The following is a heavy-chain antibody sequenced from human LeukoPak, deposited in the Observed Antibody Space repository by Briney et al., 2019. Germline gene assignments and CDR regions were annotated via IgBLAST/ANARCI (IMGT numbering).Heavy chain of an antibody. V-gene: IGHV4-39*07. D-gene: IGHD5-18*01. J-gene: IGHJ5*02. Sequence: SETLSLTCTVSGGSISSSPYYWGWIRQPPGKGLEWIGSIYYSGTTHYNPSLESRVTISVDTSKNQFSLKLASVTAADTATYYCAKGAGGFSYYNWFDPWGQGTLVTVSS. CDR1: GGSISSSPYY. CDR2: IYYSGTT. CDR3: AKGAGGFSYYNWFDP.